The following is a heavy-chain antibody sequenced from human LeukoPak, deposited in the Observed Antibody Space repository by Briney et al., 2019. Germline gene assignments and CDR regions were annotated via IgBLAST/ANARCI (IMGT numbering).Heavy chain of an antibody. D-gene: IGHD3-22*01. CDR1: GFTFSSYS. CDR2: IIISSSYI. CDR3: ARAYYDSRGYHYFDY. V-gene: IGHV3-21*01. Sequence: PGGSLRLSCAASGFTFSSYSMNWVRQAPGKGLEWVSSIIISSSYIYYADSVKGRFTISRDNAKNSLYLQMNSLRAEDTAVYYCARAYYDSRGYHYFDYWGQGTLVTVSS. J-gene: IGHJ4*02.